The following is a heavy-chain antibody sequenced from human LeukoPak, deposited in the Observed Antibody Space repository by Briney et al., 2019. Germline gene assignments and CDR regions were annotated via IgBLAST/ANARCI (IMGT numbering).Heavy chain of an antibody. V-gene: IGHV1-69*05. Sequence: SVKVSCKASGGTFSSYAISWVRQAPGQGLEWMGGIIPILGTANYAQKFQGRVTITTDESTSTAYMELSSLRSEDTAVYYCAINIRMRDFGVSDYWGQGTLVTVSS. CDR1: GGTFSSYA. CDR3: AINIRMRDFGVSDY. J-gene: IGHJ4*02. CDR2: IIPILGTA. D-gene: IGHD2-8*01.